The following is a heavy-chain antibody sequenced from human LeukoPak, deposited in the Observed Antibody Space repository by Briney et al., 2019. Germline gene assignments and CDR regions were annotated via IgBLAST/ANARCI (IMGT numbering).Heavy chain of an antibody. D-gene: IGHD3-3*01. V-gene: IGHV1-69*13. Sequence: SVKASCKASGGTFSSYAISWVRQAPGQGLEWMGGIIPIFGTANYAQKFQGRVTITADESTSTAYMELSSLRSEDTAVYYCARGAVLRFLEWLGRDYYYGMDVWGQGTTVTVSS. CDR3: ARGAVLRFLEWLGRDYYYGMDV. CDR1: GGTFSSYA. CDR2: IIPIFGTA. J-gene: IGHJ6*02.